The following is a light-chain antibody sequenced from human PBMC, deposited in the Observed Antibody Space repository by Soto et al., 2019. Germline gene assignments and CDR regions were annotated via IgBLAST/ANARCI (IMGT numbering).Light chain of an antibody. J-gene: IGKJ2*01. CDR3: QQYRSSPPYT. Sequence: EIVLTQSPSTLSLSPAERATLSFRASQSVSSSSFAWYQQKPGQAPRHLIYGTSSRATGIPDRFSGSGSGTDFTLTISRLEPEDFAVYYCQQYRSSPPYTFGQGTKLEIK. CDR2: GTS. CDR1: QSVSSSS. V-gene: IGKV3-20*01.